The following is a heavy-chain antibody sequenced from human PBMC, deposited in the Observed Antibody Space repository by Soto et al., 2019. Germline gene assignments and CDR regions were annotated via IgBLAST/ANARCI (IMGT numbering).Heavy chain of an antibody. V-gene: IGHV1-18*01. CDR2: ISAYNGNT. CDR3: ARDLTPGLVDH. CDR1: GYTFTSYG. J-gene: IGHJ4*02. D-gene: IGHD3-9*01. Sequence: ASVKVSCKASGYTFTSYGISWVRQAPGQGLEWMGWISAYNGNTKYAQKPQGRVTVTTDTSTSTAYMELGSLTSDDTAVYYCARDLTPGLVDHWGQGTLVTVSS.